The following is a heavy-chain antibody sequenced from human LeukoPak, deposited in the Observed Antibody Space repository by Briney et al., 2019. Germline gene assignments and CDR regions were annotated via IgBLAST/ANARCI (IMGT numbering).Heavy chain of an antibody. V-gene: IGHV1-18*01. CDR1: GYTFTSYG. Sequence: ASVKVSCKASGYTFTSYGISWVRQAPGRGLEWMGWISAYNGNTNYAQKLQGRVTMTTDTSTSTAYMELRSLRSDDTAVYYCARVPTMIVGPRDAFDIWGQGTMVTVSS. J-gene: IGHJ3*02. D-gene: IGHD3-22*01. CDR3: ARVPTMIVGPRDAFDI. CDR2: ISAYNGNT.